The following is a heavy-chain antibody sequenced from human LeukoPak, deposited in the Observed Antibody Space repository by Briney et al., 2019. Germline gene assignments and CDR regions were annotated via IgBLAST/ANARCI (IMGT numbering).Heavy chain of an antibody. V-gene: IGHV3-9*03. Sequence: GGSLRLSCAASGFTFSSYNMNWVRQAPGKGLEWVSGISWNSRSIDYADSVKGRFTISRDNAKNSLYLQMNSLRDEDMASYYCAKETIYCSGGSCYHDAFDIWGQGAMVTVS. D-gene: IGHD2-15*01. CDR3: AKETIYCSGGSCYHDAFDI. CDR1: GFTFSSYN. J-gene: IGHJ3*02. CDR2: ISWNSRSI.